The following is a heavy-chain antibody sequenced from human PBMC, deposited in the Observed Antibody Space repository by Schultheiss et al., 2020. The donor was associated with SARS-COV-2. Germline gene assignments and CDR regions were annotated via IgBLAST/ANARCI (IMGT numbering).Heavy chain of an antibody. CDR3: ARTYYYGMDV. J-gene: IGHJ6*02. V-gene: IGHV4-34*01. CDR2: IYYSGST. Sequence: SQTLSLTCAVYGGSFSGYYWSWIRQPPGKGLEWIGRIYYSGSTNYNPSLKSRVTISVDTSKNQFSLKLSSVTAADTAVYYCARTYYYGMDVWGQGTTVTVSS. CDR1: GGSFSGYY.